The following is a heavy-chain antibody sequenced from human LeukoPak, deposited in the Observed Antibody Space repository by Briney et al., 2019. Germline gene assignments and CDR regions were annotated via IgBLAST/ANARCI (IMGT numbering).Heavy chain of an antibody. J-gene: IGHJ4*02. CDR2: ISSSSSHM. D-gene: IGHD3-10*01. CDR3: ARDDTSAHFFDY. CDR1: GFTFKIYS. Sequence: GGSLRLSCAASGFTFKIYSMNWVRLAPGKGLEWVSSISSSSSHMYYADSVKGRFTISRDNAKNSLYLQMNTLRAEDTAVYYCARDDTSAHFFDYWGQGTLVTVSS. V-gene: IGHV3-21*01.